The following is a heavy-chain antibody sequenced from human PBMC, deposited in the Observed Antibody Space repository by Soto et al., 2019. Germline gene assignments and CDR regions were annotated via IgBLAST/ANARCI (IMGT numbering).Heavy chain of an antibody. J-gene: IGHJ5*02. CDR1: GFSLRTSGVG. CDR3: AKSGSSGWYGWFDP. V-gene: IGHV2-5*01. CDR2: IYWNDDK. D-gene: IGHD6-19*01. Sequence: SGPTLVNPTQTLTLTYIFSGFSLRTSGVGVGWIRQPPGKALEWLGFIYWNDDKRYSPSLKSRLTITKDTSKNQVVLTMTNMDPVDTATYYCAKSGSSGWYGWFDPWGQGTLVTVS.